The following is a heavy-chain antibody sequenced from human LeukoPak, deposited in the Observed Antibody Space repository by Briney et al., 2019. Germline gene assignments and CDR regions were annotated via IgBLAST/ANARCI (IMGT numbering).Heavy chain of an antibody. CDR2: IRQDAKSK. Sequence: GGSLRLSCAASGFTFSSHWMTWVRRAPGKGLEWVANIRQDAKSKYYVDSVKGRFTISRDNVHSTLYLDMNSLTAEDTAIYYCGRETWQAYNDFWSGYVTDWGQGIVVTVSS. CDR1: GFTFSSHW. CDR3: GRETWQAYNDFWSGYVTD. D-gene: IGHD3-3*01. J-gene: IGHJ4*02. V-gene: IGHV3-7*01.